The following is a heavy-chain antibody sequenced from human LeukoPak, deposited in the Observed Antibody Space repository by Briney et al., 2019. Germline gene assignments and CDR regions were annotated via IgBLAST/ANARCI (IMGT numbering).Heavy chain of an antibody. V-gene: IGHV1-69*04. J-gene: IGHJ4*02. Sequence: SVKVSCKASGGTFSSYAISWVRQAPGQGLEWMGRIIPILGIANYAQKFQGRVTITADKSTSTAYMELSSLRSEDTAVYYCARASGYCSGGSCYGLFDYWGQGTLVTVSS. CDR1: GGTFSSYA. CDR3: ARASGYCSGGSCYGLFDY. D-gene: IGHD2-15*01. CDR2: IIPILGIA.